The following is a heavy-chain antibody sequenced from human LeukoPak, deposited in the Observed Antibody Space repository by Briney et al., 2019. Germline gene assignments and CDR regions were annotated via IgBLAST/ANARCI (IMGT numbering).Heavy chain of an antibody. CDR1: GFSLGTSGVG. V-gene: IGHV2-5*01. D-gene: IGHD2-15*01. CDR2: IFWNDEN. CDR3: AHARRYTSAWRCFDS. J-gene: IGHJ5*01. Sequence: SGPTLVKPTQTLTLTCSISGFSLGTSGVGVGWIRQPPGKALEWLALIFWNDENLYRPSLERRLNITKDTSNNQVVLTIADMGPVDTATYYCAHARRYTSAWRCFDSWGQGTLVTVSS.